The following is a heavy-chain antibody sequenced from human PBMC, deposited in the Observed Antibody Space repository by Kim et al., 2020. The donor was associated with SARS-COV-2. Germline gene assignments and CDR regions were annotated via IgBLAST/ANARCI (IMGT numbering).Heavy chain of an antibody. V-gene: IGHV4-34*01. CDR1: GGSFSGYY. J-gene: IGHJ3*02. Sequence: SETLSLTCAVYGGSFSGYYWSWIRQPPGKGLEWIGEIDHSGSTNYNPSLKSRVSISVDTSKNQFSLKLSSVTAADTAVYYCARGPGGDGYAFDIWGQGTMFTVSS. D-gene: IGHD5-12*01. CDR2: IDHSGST. CDR3: ARGPGGDGYAFDI.